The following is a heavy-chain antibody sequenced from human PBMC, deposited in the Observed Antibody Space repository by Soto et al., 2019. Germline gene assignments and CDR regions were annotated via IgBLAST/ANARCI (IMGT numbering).Heavy chain of an antibody. CDR1: GGSISSSSYY. V-gene: IGHV4-39*01. CDR2: IHYSGST. J-gene: IGHJ4*02. Sequence: ASETLSLTCTVSGGSISSSSYYWGWIRQSPGKGLEWIGNIHYSGSTYYMPSLRSRVTLSVDTSKNQFSLRLTSVTAEDTAVYYCARHEGNGNVWPLDYWGQGILVTVSS. CDR3: ARHEGNGNVWPLDY. D-gene: IGHD2-8*01.